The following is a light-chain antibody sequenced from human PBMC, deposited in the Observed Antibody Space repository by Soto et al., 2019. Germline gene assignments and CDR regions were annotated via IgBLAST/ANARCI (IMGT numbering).Light chain of an antibody. CDR3: QQRISWPLT. CDR2: DAS. Sequence: EIVLTQSPATLSLSPGERATLSCRASQSVSSYLGWYQQKPGQDPRLLIYDASNRATGIPARFGGSGSGTDFTLTISSLEPEDFAVYYCQQRISWPLTFGGGTKVEI. J-gene: IGKJ4*01. V-gene: IGKV3-11*01. CDR1: QSVSSY.